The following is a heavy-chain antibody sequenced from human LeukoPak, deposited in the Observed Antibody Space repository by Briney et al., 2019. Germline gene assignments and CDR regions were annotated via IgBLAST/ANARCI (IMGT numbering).Heavy chain of an antibody. Sequence: GGSLRLSCAASGFTFSSYSMNWVRQAPGEGLEWVSSISSSSSYIYYADSVKGRFTISRDNAKNSLYLQMNSLRAEDTAVYYCARDRDDFWSGIDYWGQGTLVTVSS. V-gene: IGHV3-21*01. J-gene: IGHJ4*02. CDR3: ARDRDDFWSGIDY. CDR1: GFTFSSYS. CDR2: ISSSSSYI. D-gene: IGHD3-3*01.